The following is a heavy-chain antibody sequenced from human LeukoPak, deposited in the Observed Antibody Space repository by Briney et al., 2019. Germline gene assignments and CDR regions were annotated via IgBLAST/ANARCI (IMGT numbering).Heavy chain of an antibody. CDR2: ISSSSSYI. CDR3: ARGSLRFLEWLYSKIDY. CDR1: GFTFSSYS. Sequence: GGSLRLSCAASGFTFSSYSMNWVRQALGKGLEWVSSISSSSSYIYYADSVKGRFTISRDNAKNSLYLQMNSLRAEDTAVYYCARGSLRFLEWLYSKIDYWGQGTLVTVSS. J-gene: IGHJ4*02. D-gene: IGHD3-3*01. V-gene: IGHV3-21*01.